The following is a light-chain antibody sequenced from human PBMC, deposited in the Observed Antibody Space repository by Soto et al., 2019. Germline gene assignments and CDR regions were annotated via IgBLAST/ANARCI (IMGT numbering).Light chain of an antibody. CDR1: QSFSSSN. CDR3: QRYGGSPPVT. Sequence: EVVLTQSPGTLSLSPGERATLSCRASQSFSSSNLAWYQHKPGQPPKLIVYSASRRATGIPDRFSGSRSGTDFALTISRLEPEDFALYDCQRYGGSPPVTVGGGTKVDIK. V-gene: IGKV3-20*01. CDR2: SAS. J-gene: IGKJ4*01.